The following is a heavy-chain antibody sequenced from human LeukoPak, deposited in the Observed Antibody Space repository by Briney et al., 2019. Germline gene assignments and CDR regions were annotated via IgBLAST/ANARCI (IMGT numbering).Heavy chain of an antibody. CDR1: GFTFGDYV. CDR2: ITASGDRT. J-gene: IGHJ4*02. Sequence: GGSLRLSCAASGFTFGDYVMIWVRQAPGKGLEWVSGITASGDRTFYGDSVRGRFTVSRDNSKNTVYLQMNSLRVDDTAVYYCARRDIVVVVSASDYWGQGTLVTVSS. D-gene: IGHD2-15*01. CDR3: ARRDIVVVVSASDY. V-gene: IGHV3-23*01.